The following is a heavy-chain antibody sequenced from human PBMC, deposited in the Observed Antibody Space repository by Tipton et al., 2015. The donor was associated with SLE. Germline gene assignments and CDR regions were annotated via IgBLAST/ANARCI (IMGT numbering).Heavy chain of an antibody. CDR1: GGSISSGGYY. Sequence: LRLSCTVSGGSISSGGYYWSWIRQHPGKGLEWIGYIYYSGSTYYNPSLKSRVTISVDTSKNQFSLKLSSVTAADTAVYYCARDGGLVDYDFWSGYSPGAFDIWGQGTMVTVSS. V-gene: IGHV4-31*02. J-gene: IGHJ3*02. CDR3: ARDGGLVDYDFWSGYSPGAFDI. CDR2: IYYSGST. D-gene: IGHD3-3*01.